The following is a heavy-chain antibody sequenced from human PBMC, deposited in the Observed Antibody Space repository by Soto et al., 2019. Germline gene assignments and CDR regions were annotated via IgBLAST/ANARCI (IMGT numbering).Heavy chain of an antibody. V-gene: IGHV3-30-3*01. CDR3: ARDFGGTRYSSSWYSGGMDV. D-gene: IGHD6-13*01. CDR1: GFTFSSYA. CDR2: ISYDGSNK. Sequence: PGGSLRLSCAASGFTFSSYAMHWVRQAPGKGLEWVAVISYDGSNKYYADSVKGRFTISRDNSKNTLYPQMNSLRAEDTAVYYCARDFGGTRYSSSWYSGGMDVWGQGTTVTVSS. J-gene: IGHJ6*02.